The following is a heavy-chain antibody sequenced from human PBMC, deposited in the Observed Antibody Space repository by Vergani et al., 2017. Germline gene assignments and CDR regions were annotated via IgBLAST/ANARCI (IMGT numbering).Heavy chain of an antibody. CDR1: EVSVSKYA. V-gene: IGHV3-23*01. CDR3: ARDVWFSNSRIS. D-gene: IGHD6-13*01. CDR2: IRGSGTDP. Sequence: EMQLLESGGGLVQPGGSLRLSCVTSEVSVSKYAMSWVRQTPGKGLEWVSSIRGSGTDPNYTDSVKVRFTISRDNSKHTLFLQMHSLRPEDTAIYFCARDVWFSNSRISWGLGTLVTVSS. J-gene: IGHJ4*02.